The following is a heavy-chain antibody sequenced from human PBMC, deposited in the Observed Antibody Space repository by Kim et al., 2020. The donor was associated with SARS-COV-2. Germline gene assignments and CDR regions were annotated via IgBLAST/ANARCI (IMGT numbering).Heavy chain of an antibody. V-gene: IGHV1-24*01. CDR3: ATDDLNYYGSGSYSLGY. D-gene: IGHD3-10*01. CDR2: FDPEDGET. J-gene: IGHJ4*02. Sequence: ASVKVSCKVSGYTLTELSMHWVRQAPGKGLEWMGGFDPEDGETIYAQKFQGRVTMTEDTSTDTAYMELSSLRSEDTAVYYCATDDLNYYGSGSYSLGYWGQGTLVTVSS. CDR1: GYTLTELS.